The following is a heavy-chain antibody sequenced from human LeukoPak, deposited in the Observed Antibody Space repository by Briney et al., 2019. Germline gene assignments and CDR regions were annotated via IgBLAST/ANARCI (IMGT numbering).Heavy chain of an antibody. Sequence: PGGSLRLSCAASGFTFISYNMNWVRQAPGKGLEWVGRIKSKTDGGTTDYAAPVKGRFTISRDDSKNTLYLQMNSLKTEDTAVYYCTTGSRITMIVVAPSWGQGTLVTVSS. CDR1: GFTFISYN. D-gene: IGHD3-22*01. V-gene: IGHV3-15*01. J-gene: IGHJ4*02. CDR3: TTGSRITMIVVAPS. CDR2: IKSKTDGGTT.